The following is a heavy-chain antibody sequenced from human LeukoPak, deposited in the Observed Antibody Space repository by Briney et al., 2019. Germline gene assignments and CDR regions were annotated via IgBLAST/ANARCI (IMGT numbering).Heavy chain of an antibody. CDR1: GFTFNSYS. CDR2: TSSSSSYI. CDR3: ARNPPPPGRLSESSLVQY. D-gene: IGHD2-15*01. Sequence: GGSLRLSCTASGFTFNSYSMNWVRQAPGKGLGWVSSTSSSSSYIYYADSVKGRFTISRDNAKNSLYLQMNSLRAEDTAVYYCARNPPPPGRLSESSLVQYWGQGTLVTVSS. J-gene: IGHJ4*02. V-gene: IGHV3-21*01.